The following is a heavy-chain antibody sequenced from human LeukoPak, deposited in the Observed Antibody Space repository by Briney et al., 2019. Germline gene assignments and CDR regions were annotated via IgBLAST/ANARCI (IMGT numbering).Heavy chain of an antibody. CDR1: GGTFSSYA. V-gene: IGHV1-69*06. J-gene: IGHJ6*03. CDR2: IIPIFGTA. Sequence: GASVKVSCKASGGTFSSYAISWVRQAPGQGLEWMGGIIPIFGTANYAQKFQGRVTITADKSTSTAYMELSSLRSEDTAVYYCAREGGYEDYYYYYMDVWGKGTTVTVSS. D-gene: IGHD5-12*01. CDR3: AREGGYEDYYYYYMDV.